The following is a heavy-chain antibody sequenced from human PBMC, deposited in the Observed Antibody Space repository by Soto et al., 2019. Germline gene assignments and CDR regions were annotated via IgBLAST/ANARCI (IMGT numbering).Heavy chain of an antibody. D-gene: IGHD3-22*01. CDR2: ISYDGSNY. Sequence: QVQVVESGGGVVQPGRSLRLSCGASGFIFDNYGMHWVRQAPGKGLEWVAVISYDGSNYYYADSVRGRFTISRDNSKNTVYLQMNSLRPEDTAVYYCAKGGYYYDSSGYYGVFGYWGQGTLVTVPS. J-gene: IGHJ4*02. CDR1: GFIFDNYG. V-gene: IGHV3-30*18. CDR3: AKGGYYYDSSGYYGVFGY.